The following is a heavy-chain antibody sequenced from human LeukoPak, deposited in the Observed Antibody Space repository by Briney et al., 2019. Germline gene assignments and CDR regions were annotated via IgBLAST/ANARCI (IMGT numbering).Heavy chain of an antibody. D-gene: IGHD3-22*01. CDR1: GGSFSSSA. CDR3: ARVRAHYYDSSGYYFNWFDP. CDR2: IIPIFGTA. J-gene: IGHJ5*02. V-gene: IGHV1-69*13. Sequence: SVKVSCKASGGSFSSSAISWVRQAPGQGLEWMGGIIPIFGTANYAQKFQGRVTMTADESTSTAYMELSSLKSDDTAVYYCARVRAHYYDSSGYYFNWFDPWGQGTLVTVSS.